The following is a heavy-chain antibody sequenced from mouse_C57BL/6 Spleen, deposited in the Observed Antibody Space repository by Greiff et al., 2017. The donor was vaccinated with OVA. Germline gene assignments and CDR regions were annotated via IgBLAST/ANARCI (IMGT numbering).Heavy chain of an antibody. J-gene: IGHJ2*01. CDR2: INPGSGGT. CDR3: ARTTDDYDGHSDY. Sequence: QVQLQQSGAELVRPGTSVKVSCKASGYAFTNYLIEWVKQRPGQGLEWIGVINPGSGGTNYNEKFKGKATLTADKSSSTAYKQLSSLTSEDSAVYFCARTTDDYDGHSDYWGQGTTLTVSS. D-gene: IGHD2-4*01. V-gene: IGHV1-54*01. CDR1: GYAFTNYL.